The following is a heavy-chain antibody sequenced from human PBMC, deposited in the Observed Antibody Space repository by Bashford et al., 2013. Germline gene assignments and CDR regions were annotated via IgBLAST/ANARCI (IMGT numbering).Heavy chain of an antibody. CDR3: ATSDKIGEVDELGGH. V-gene: IGHV3-33*01. D-gene: IGHD3-16*01. J-gene: IGHJ4*02. Sequence: GGSLRLSCAASGFTFRNYGMHWVRQAPGKGLEWVAVIWYDGSNKYYADSVKGRFTISRDDSKNTLYLQMNSLRDDDSAVYYCATSDKIGEVDELGGHWGQGTLVTVSS. CDR1: GFTFRNYG. CDR2: IWYDGSNK.